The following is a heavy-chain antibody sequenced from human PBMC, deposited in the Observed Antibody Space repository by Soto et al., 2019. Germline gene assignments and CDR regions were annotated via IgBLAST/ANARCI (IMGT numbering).Heavy chain of an antibody. CDR1: GFTFTNFY. J-gene: IGHJ5*02. V-gene: IGHV3-11*04. CDR3: ARTWFGESPNWFDP. D-gene: IGHD3-10*01. Sequence: GGSLSLSCAASGFTFTNFYMSWIRQAPGKGLEWVSYISSSGSAIYYADSVKGRFTISRDNSKNTLYLQMNGLRAEDTAVYYCARTWFGESPNWFDPWGQGTLVTVSS. CDR2: ISSSGSAI.